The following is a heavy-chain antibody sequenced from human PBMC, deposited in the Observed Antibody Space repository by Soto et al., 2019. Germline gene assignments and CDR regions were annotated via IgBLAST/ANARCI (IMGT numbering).Heavy chain of an antibody. V-gene: IGHV3-23*01. J-gene: IGHJ4*02. CDR1: GVTFSTYA. Sequence: EVQLLESGGGLVQPGGSLRLSCAASGVTFSTYAMSWVRQAPGKGLEWVSAISRSGGSTYYADSVKGRFTVSRDNPENMLYLQMNSLRAEETAVYFCAKGSASTYYFDSWGQGTLVTVSS. D-gene: IGHD6-19*01. CDR3: AKGSASTYYFDS. CDR2: ISRSGGST.